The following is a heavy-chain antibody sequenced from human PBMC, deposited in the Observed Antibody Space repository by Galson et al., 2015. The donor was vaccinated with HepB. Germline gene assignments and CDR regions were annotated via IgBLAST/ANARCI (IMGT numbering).Heavy chain of an antibody. D-gene: IGHD6-6*01. Sequence: SLRLSCAASGFTFSSYSMNWVRQAPGRGLEWVSSISSSSSYIYYADSVKGRFTISRDNAKNSLYLQMNSLRAEDTAVYYCARDIAARRGYQIIDYWGQGTLVTVSS. J-gene: IGHJ4*02. V-gene: IGHV3-21*01. CDR3: ARDIAARRGYQIIDY. CDR2: ISSSSSYI. CDR1: GFTFSSYS.